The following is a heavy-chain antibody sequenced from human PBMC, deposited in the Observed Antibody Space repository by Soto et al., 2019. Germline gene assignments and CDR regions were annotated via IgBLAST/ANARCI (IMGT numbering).Heavy chain of an antibody. D-gene: IGHD5-12*01. CDR3: ARDGRDGYNPCDY. CDR2: IWYDGSNK. Sequence: GGSLRLSCAASGFTFSSYGMHWVRQAPGKGLEWVAVIWYDGSNKYYADSVKGRFTISRDNSKNTLYLQMNSLRAEDTAVYYCARDGRDGYNPCDYWGQGTLVTVSS. V-gene: IGHV3-33*01. CDR1: GFTFSSYG. J-gene: IGHJ4*02.